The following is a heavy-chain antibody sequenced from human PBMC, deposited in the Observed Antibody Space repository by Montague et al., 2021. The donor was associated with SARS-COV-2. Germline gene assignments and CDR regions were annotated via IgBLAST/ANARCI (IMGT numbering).Heavy chain of an antibody. Sequence: SETLSLTCTVSGGSISSSSYYWGWIRQPPGKGLEWIGCIYYSGSTYYNPSLKSRVTISVDTSKNQFSLKLSSVAAADTAVYYCASPTYYYDSSGSDAFDIWGQGILVTVSS. D-gene: IGHD3-22*01. CDR3: ASPTYYYDSSGSDAFDI. CDR1: GGSISSSSYY. CDR2: IYYSGST. V-gene: IGHV4-39*01. J-gene: IGHJ3*02.